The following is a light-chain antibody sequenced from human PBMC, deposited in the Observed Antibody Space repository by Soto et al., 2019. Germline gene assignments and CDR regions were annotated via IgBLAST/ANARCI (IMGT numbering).Light chain of an antibody. CDR1: SRDVGAYDY. V-gene: IGLV2-14*03. Sequence: QSALTQPASVSGSPGQSITISCTGTSRDVGAYDYVSWYLQYPDKAPKLLIYYVDHRPSGVSSRFSGSKSGTTASLTISGLQAEDEGDYYCCSYADGSIYFFGTGTKVTVL. J-gene: IGLJ1*01. CDR3: CSYADGSIYF. CDR2: YVD.